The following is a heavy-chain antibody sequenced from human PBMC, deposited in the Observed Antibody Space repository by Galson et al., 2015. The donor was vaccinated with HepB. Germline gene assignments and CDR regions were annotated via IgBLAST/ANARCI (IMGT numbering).Heavy chain of an antibody. Sequence: SLRLSCAASGFTFSSYGMHWARQAPGKGLEWVAVISYDGSNKYYADSVKGRFTISRDNSKNTLYLQMNSLRAEDTAVYYCAKDGREGMVATHWFDPWGQGTLVTVSS. V-gene: IGHV3-30*18. CDR2: ISYDGSNK. D-gene: IGHD5-12*01. CDR3: AKDGREGMVATHWFDP. J-gene: IGHJ5*02. CDR1: GFTFSSYG.